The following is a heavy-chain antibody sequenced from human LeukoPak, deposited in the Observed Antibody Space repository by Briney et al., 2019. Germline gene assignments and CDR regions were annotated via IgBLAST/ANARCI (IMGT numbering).Heavy chain of an antibody. CDR2: MYTSTST. J-gene: IGHJ4*02. D-gene: IGHD1-26*01. V-gene: IGHV4-61*02. Sequence: SETLSLTCTVSGGSISSGTYYWSWIRQPAGKGLEWIGRMYTSTSTNYNPSLKGRVTISVDTSKNQFSLKLSSVTAADTAVYYCARETLGTTRNDYWGQGTLVTVSS. CDR1: GGSISSGTYY. CDR3: ARETLGTTRNDY.